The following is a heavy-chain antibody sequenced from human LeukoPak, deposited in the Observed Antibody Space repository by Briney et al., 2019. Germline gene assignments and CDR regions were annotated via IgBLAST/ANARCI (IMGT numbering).Heavy chain of an antibody. J-gene: IGHJ6*03. CDR1: GFTVSSNY. CDR3: AKVYWDYYMDV. D-gene: IGHD2-8*02. V-gene: IGHV3-66*02. Sequence: GGSLRLSCAASGFTVSSNYMSWVRQAPGKGLEWVSVIYSGGSTYYADSVKGRFTISRDNSKNTLCLQMNSLRAEDTAVYYCAKVYWDYYMDVWGKGTTVTVSS. CDR2: IYSGGST.